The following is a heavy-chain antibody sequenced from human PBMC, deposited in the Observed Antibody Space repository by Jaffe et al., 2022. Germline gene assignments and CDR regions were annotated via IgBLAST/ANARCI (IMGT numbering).Heavy chain of an antibody. D-gene: IGHD6-19*01. J-gene: IGHJ4*02. CDR3: ARDLNWVNRLPLKDGSSGWYRN. V-gene: IGHV1-3*01. CDR2: INAGNGNT. Sequence: QVQLVQSGAEVKKPGASVKVSCKASGYTFTSYAMHWVRQAPGQRLEWMGWINAGNGNTKYSQKFQGRVTITRDTSASTAYMELSSLRSEDTAVYYCARDLNWVNRLPLKDGSSGWYRNWGQGTLVTVSS. CDR1: GYTFTSYA.